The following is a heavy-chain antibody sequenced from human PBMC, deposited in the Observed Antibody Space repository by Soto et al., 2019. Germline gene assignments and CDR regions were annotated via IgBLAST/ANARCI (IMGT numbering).Heavy chain of an antibody. CDR2: IYHSGST. V-gene: IGHV4-4*02. Sequence: QVQLQESGPGLVKPSGTLSLTCAVSSGSISSSNWWSWVRQPPGRGLEWIGEIYHSGSTNYNPSLKGRVTISVDKSKNQFSLKLSSVTAADTAVYYCARGENGITGTTFDYWGQGTLVTVSS. CDR3: ARGENGITGTTFDY. J-gene: IGHJ4*02. CDR1: SGSISSSNW. D-gene: IGHD1-7*01.